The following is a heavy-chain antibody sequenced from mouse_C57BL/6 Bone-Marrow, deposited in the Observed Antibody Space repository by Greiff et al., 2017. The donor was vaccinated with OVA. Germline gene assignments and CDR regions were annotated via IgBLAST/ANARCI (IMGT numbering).Heavy chain of an antibody. Sequence: EVQLVESGGGLVKPGGSLKLSCAASGFTFSSYAMSWVRQTPEKRLEWVATISDGGSYTYYPDNVKGRFTISRDNAKNNLYLQMSHLKSEDTAMYYCARGLTYYYGSSSFAYWGQGTLVTVSA. CDR2: ISDGGSYT. J-gene: IGHJ3*01. CDR1: GFTFSSYA. V-gene: IGHV5-4*01. CDR3: ARGLTYYYGSSSFAY. D-gene: IGHD1-1*01.